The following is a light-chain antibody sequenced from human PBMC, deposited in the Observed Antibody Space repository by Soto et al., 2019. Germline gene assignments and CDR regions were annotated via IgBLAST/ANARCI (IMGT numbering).Light chain of an antibody. Sequence: EIVLTQSPATLSLSPGERATLFCRASQSVRSSQFAWYQHKPGQAPRLLIYSASTRATGIPDRFSGSGSGTDFTLSISRLEPEDFAVYYCQQYENSPPYTFGQGTKLEI. V-gene: IGKV3-20*01. CDR1: QSVRSSQ. CDR3: QQYENSPPYT. CDR2: SAS. J-gene: IGKJ2*01.